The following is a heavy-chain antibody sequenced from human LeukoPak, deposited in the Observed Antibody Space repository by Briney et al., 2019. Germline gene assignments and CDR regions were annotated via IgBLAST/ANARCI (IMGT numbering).Heavy chain of an antibody. J-gene: IGHJ4*02. D-gene: IGHD1-26*01. V-gene: IGHV3-7*05. Sequence: GGSLRLSCAASGFTFSSSWMSWVRQAAGKGLEWVANIKQDVSEKYYVDSVKGRFTISRDNAKTSLYLQLNSMRAEDTAVYYCAKAHGGSYHSGIDWGQGTLVTVSS. CDR2: IKQDVSEK. CDR1: GFTFSSSW. CDR3: AKAHGGSYHSGID.